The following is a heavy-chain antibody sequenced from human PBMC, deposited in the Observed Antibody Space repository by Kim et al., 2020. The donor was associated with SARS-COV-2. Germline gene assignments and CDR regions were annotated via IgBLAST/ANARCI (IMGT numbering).Heavy chain of an antibody. CDR1: GGSFSAYY. CDR2: INHSGST. J-gene: IGHJ6*02. CDR3: ASRIFERTDFYGSGSKRHLLYYYYGLDV. D-gene: IGHD3-10*01. V-gene: IGHV4-34*01. Sequence: SETLSLTCAVYGGSFSAYYWNWIRHPPGKGLEWIGEINHSGSTNYNPSLKSRVTISVDMSKKQFSLKLNSVTAADTALYYCASRIFERTDFYGSGSKRHLLYYYYGLDVWGQGTTVTVSS.